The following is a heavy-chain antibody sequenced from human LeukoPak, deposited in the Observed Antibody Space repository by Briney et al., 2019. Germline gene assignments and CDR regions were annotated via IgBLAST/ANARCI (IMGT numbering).Heavy chain of an antibody. Sequence: GGSLRLSCAASGFTFSSYAMSWVRQAPGKGLEWVSAISGSGGSTYYADSVKGRFTISRDNSKNTLYLQMNSLRVEDTAMYYCAYESSGYHQRSDAFDIWGRGTVVIVSS. CDR3: AYESSGYHQRSDAFDI. CDR1: GFTFSSYA. J-gene: IGHJ3*02. V-gene: IGHV3-23*01. CDR2: ISGSGGST. D-gene: IGHD3-22*01.